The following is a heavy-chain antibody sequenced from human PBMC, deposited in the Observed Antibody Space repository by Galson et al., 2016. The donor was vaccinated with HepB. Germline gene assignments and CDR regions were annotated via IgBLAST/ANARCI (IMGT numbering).Heavy chain of an antibody. CDR1: GGTFSSDS. Sequence: SVKVSCKASGGTFSSDSLSWVRQAPGQGLEWMGGIIPIFGSANYAQKYQGKLTITADESASTAFMELSSLISDDTAVYYCARPSYDIWGGFKSWGQGTLVTVSS. J-gene: IGHJ5*02. V-gene: IGHV1-69*13. D-gene: IGHD3-3*01. CDR2: IIPIFGSA. CDR3: ARPSYDIWGGFKS.